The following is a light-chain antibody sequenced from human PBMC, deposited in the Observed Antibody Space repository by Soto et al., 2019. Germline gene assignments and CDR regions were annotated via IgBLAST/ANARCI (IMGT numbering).Light chain of an antibody. CDR1: TSDVGNYNL. CDR2: EVS. J-gene: IGLJ3*02. Sequence: QSALTQPASVSGSPGQSVTISCTGTTSDVGNYNLLSWFQQHPGKAPKLMIYEVSKRPSGVSNRFSGSKSGNTASLTISGLQAEDEADYYCCSYAGSSSGVFGGGTKLTVL. V-gene: IGLV2-23*02. CDR3: CSYAGSSSGV.